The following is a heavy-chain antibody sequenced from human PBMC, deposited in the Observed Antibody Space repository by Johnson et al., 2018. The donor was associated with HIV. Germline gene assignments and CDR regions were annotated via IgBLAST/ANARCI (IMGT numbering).Heavy chain of an antibody. CDR3: ARGSPLSTSWYGSFDL. CDR1: GFTVSSNY. J-gene: IGHJ3*01. CDR2: IYSGGST. D-gene: IGHD2-2*01. Sequence: EVQLVESGGGLVQPGGSLRLSCAASGFTVSSNYMSWVRQAPGKGLEWVSVIYSGGSTYYADSVKGRFTISRDSSDNTLYLQMNSLRAGYTAVYYCARGSPLSTSWYGSFDLWGQGTMVTVSS. V-gene: IGHV3-66*01.